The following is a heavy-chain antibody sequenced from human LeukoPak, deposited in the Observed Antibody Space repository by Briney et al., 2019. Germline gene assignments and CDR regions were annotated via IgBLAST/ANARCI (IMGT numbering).Heavy chain of an antibody. Sequence: GGSLRLSCAASGFTFSSYGMHWVRQAPGKGLEWVAVISYDGSNKYYADSVKGRFTISRDNSKNTLYLQMNSLRAEGTAVYYCAKGLSPGYSSGWRIDYWGQGTLVTVSS. CDR2: ISYDGSNK. D-gene: IGHD6-19*01. CDR3: AKGLSPGYSSGWRIDY. J-gene: IGHJ4*02. V-gene: IGHV3-30*18. CDR1: GFTFSSYG.